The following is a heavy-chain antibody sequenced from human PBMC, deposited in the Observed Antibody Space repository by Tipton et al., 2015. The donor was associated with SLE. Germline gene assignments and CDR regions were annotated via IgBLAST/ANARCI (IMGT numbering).Heavy chain of an antibody. D-gene: IGHD6-13*01. V-gene: IGHV4-4*09. J-gene: IGHJ4*02. CDR3: ARLTIAAAGTGDY. CDR1: GGSISSYY. Sequence: LRLSCTVSGGSISSYYWSWIRQPPGKGLEWIGYIYTSGSTNYNPSLKSRVTISVDTSKNQFSLKLSSVTAADTAVYYCARLTIAAAGTGDYWGQGTLVTVSS. CDR2: IYTSGST.